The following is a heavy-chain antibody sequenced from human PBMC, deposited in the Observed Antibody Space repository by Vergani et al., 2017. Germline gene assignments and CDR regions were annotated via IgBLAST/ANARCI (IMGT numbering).Heavy chain of an antibody. V-gene: IGHV4-31*03. CDR1: GGSISSGGYY. Sequence: QVQLQESGPGLVKPSQTLSLTCTVSGGSISSGGYYWSWIRQHPGKGLEWIGYIYYSGSTYYNPSLKSRVTISVDTSKNQFSLKLSSVTAADTAVYYCAVWSSRSGTNAVYYYGMDVWGQGTTVTVSS. D-gene: IGHD3-10*01. CDR3: AVWSSRSGTNAVYYYGMDV. CDR2: IYYSGST. J-gene: IGHJ6*02.